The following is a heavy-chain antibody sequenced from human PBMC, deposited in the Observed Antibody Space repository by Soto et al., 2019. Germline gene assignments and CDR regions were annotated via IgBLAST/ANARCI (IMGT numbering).Heavy chain of an antibody. CDR2: IYWNADK. CDR3: XXXXXXFDY. CDR1: GFSLSTDGVG. J-gene: IGHJ4*02. Sequence: QITLKESGPTLVKPTQTLTLTCTFSGFSLSTDGVGVXWXXXXPGKALEWLAVIYWNADKYYSPSLKTRLTXXXXXXXXXXXXXXXXXXXXXXXXXYXXXXXXXFDYWGQGTLVTVSS. V-gene: IGHV2-5*01. D-gene: IGHD3-10*01.